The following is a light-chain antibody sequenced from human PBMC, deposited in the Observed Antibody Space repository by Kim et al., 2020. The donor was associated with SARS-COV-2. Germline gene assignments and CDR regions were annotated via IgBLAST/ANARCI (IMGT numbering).Light chain of an antibody. Sequence: QLVLTQSPSASASLGASVKLTCTLSSGHSSYAIAWHQQQPEKGPRYLMKLNSDGSHSKGDGIPDRFSGSSSGAERYLTISSLQSEDEADYYCQTWDTGMVFGGGTQLTVL. CDR2: LNSDGSH. CDR1: SGHSSYA. V-gene: IGLV4-69*01. CDR3: QTWDTGMV. J-gene: IGLJ2*01.